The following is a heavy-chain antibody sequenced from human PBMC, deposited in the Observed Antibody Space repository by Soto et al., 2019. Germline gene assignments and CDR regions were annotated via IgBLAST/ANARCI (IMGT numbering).Heavy chain of an antibody. CDR2: ISAYNGNT. CDR3: ARDRAEITFGGVRFDY. Sequence: QVQLVQSGAEVKKPGASVRVSCKASGYTFTSYGISWVRQAPGQGLEWMGWISAYNGNTNYAQKLQGRVTMTTDTSTSTAYMELRSLRSDDTAVYYCARDRAEITFGGVRFDYWGQGTLVTVSS. V-gene: IGHV1-18*01. D-gene: IGHD3-16*01. CDR1: GYTFTSYG. J-gene: IGHJ4*02.